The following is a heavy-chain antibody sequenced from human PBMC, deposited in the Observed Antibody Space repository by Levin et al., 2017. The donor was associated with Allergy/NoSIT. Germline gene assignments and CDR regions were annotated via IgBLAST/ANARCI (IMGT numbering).Heavy chain of an antibody. Sequence: SCTVSGDSIRTNYWSWIRQSPGKGLEWIAYMYFTGSATYNPSLNGRVTISMDTSKNQFSLTLKSVTATDTAIYYCARRGAAAAGTPGWFDPWGLGTLVTVSS. CDR3: ARRGAAAAGTPGWFDP. D-gene: IGHD6-13*01. CDR1: GDSIRTNY. CDR2: MYFTGSA. V-gene: IGHV4-59*08. J-gene: IGHJ5*02.